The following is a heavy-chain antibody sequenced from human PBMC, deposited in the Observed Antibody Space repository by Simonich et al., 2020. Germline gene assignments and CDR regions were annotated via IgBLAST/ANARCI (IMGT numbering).Heavy chain of an antibody. Sequence: QVQLVQSGAEVKKPGASVKVSCKASGYTFTGYYMHGVRQAPGQGLGWMGRNNPNSGGTNYAQKFQGRVTMTRDTSISTAYMELSRLRSDDTAVYYCASGWDWGFSHMSDYWGQGTLVTVSS. J-gene: IGHJ4*02. V-gene: IGHV1-2*06. CDR2: NNPNSGGT. CDR3: ASGWDWGFSHMSDY. CDR1: GYTFTGYY. D-gene: IGHD7-27*01.